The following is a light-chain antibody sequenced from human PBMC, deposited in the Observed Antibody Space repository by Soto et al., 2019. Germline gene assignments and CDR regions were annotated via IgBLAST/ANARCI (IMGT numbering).Light chain of an antibody. CDR2: KAS. V-gene: IGKV1-5*03. CDR1: QSINSW. J-gene: IGKJ1*01. CDR3: QQYHTYSPWT. Sequence: IQMTQSPSTLSASVGDRVTITCRASQSINSWLAWYQQKPGKAPKLLIYKASSVESGVPSRFSGSGSGTEFTLTISSLQPDDFATYYCQQYHTYSPWTFGQGTKVDIK.